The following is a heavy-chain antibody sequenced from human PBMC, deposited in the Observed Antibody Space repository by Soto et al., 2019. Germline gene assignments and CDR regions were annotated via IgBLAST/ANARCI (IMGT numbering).Heavy chain of an antibody. CDR3: AKDLRGYSEVGAFDI. Sequence: GESLKISCAASGFTFSSYGMHWVGQAPGKGLEWVAVISYDGSNKYYADSVKGRFTISRDNSKNTLYLQMNSLRAEDTAVYYCAKDLRGYSEVGAFDIWGQGTMVTVSS. CDR2: ISYDGSNK. J-gene: IGHJ3*02. CDR1: GFTFSSYG. D-gene: IGHD5-12*01. V-gene: IGHV3-30*18.